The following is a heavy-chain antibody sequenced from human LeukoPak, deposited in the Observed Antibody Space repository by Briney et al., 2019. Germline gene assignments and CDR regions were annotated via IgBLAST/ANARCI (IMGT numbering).Heavy chain of an antibody. J-gene: IGHJ6*02. D-gene: IGHD5-12*01. Sequence: SETLSLTCAVYGGSFSGYYWSWIRQPPGKGLEWIGEINHSGSTNYNPSLKSRVTISVDTSKNQFSLKLSSVTAADTAVYYCARSGRPPYDRYYYYGMGVWGQGTTVTVSS. V-gene: IGHV4-34*01. CDR1: GGSFSGYY. CDR2: INHSGST. CDR3: ARSGRPPYDRYYYYGMGV.